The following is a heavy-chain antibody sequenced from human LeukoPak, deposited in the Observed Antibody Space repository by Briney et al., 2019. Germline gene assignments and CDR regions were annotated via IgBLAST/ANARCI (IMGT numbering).Heavy chain of an antibody. CDR1: GFTSSSYA. CDR2: ISGSGGST. V-gene: IGHV3-23*01. CDR3: AKRRYFDWLLFPYYFVY. J-gene: IGHJ4*02. D-gene: IGHD3-9*01. Sequence: PGGSLRLSCAASGFTSSSYAMSWVRQAPGKGLEWVSAISGSGGSTYYADSVKGRFTISRDNSKNTLYLQMNSLRAEDTAVYYCAKRRYFDWLLFPYYFVYWGQGTLVTVSS.